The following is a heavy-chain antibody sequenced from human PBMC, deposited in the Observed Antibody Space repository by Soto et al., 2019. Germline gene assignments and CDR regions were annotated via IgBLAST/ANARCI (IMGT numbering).Heavy chain of an antibody. J-gene: IGHJ4*02. CDR3: ASTDNVGVDPY. CDR2: IYHSGTT. CDR1: GDSISSGYY. V-gene: IGHV4-38-2*01. D-gene: IGHD2-15*01. Sequence: SETLSLTCAVSGDSISSGYYWAWLRQPPGKGLEWIGSIYHSGTTYYNPSLKSRVTISVDTSKNQFSLKLSSVTAADWTVYYCASTDNVGVDPYLGKGILVTVSS.